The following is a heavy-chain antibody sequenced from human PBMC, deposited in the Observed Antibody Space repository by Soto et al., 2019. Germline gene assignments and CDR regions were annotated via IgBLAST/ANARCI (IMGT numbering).Heavy chain of an antibody. CDR1: GGSISSYY. CDR2: IYYSGST. CDR3: AEGRYGDFDY. Sequence: TSETLSLTCTVSGGSISSYYWSWIRQPPGKGLEWIGYIYYSGSTNYNPSLKSRVTISVDTSKNQFSLKLSSVTAADTAVYYCAEGRYGDFDYWGQGTLVTVSS. J-gene: IGHJ4*02. D-gene: IGHD4-17*01. V-gene: IGHV4-59*08.